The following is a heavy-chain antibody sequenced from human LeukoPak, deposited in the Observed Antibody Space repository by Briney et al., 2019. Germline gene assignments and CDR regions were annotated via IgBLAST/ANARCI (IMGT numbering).Heavy chain of an antibody. V-gene: IGHV4-34*01. CDR3: ARVNCSGGSCYSDY. CDR2: INHSGST. Sequence: SETLSLTCAVYGGSFSGYYWSWIRQPPGKGLEWIEEINHSGSTNYNPSLKSRVTISVDTSKNQFSLKLSSVTAADTAVYYCARVNCSGGSCYSDYWGRGTLVTVSS. D-gene: IGHD2-15*01. J-gene: IGHJ4*02. CDR1: GGSFSGYY.